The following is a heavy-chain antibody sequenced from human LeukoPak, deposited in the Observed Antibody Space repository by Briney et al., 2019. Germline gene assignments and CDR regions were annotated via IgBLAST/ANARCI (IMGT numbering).Heavy chain of an antibody. Sequence: GEPLKISCKGSGYSFTSYWIGWVRQMPGKGLEWMGIIYPGDSDTRYSPSFQGQVTISADKSISTAYLQWSSLKASDTAMYYCARRAYYDSSGYNWFDPWGQGTLVTVSS. V-gene: IGHV5-51*01. CDR2: IYPGDSDT. D-gene: IGHD3-22*01. CDR3: ARRAYYDSSGYNWFDP. CDR1: GYSFTSYW. J-gene: IGHJ5*02.